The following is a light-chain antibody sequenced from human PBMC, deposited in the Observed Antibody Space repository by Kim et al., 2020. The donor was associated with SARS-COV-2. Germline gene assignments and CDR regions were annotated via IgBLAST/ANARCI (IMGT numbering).Light chain of an antibody. CDR1: QTVYRY. J-gene: IGKJ1*01. CDR3: QQYQSYWT. Sequence: DIQMTQSPSTLSASVGDRITITCRASQTVYRYLAWYQQRPGKAPNLLISMAPNLATGVPSRFSGSGSGTEFTLTISGLQPDYFATYYCQQYQSYWTFGQGTKVDIK. CDR2: MAP. V-gene: IGKV1-5*03.